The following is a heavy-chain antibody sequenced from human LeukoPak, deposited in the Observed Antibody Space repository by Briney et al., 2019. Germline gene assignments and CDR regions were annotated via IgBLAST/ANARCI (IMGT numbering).Heavy chain of an antibody. Sequence: PGGSLRLSCAASGFTFSNYEMNWVRQAPGRGLEWVSYISFGGDNIYYADSVKGRFTISRDNAKKSLYLQMNSLRVEDTAVYYCARTEGIIDYWGQGTLVTVSS. V-gene: IGHV3-48*03. CDR3: ARTEGIIDY. CDR1: GFTFSNYE. J-gene: IGHJ4*02. D-gene: IGHD2/OR15-2a*01. CDR2: ISFGGDNI.